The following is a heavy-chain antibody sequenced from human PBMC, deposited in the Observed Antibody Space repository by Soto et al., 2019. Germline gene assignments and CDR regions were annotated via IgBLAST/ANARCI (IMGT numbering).Heavy chain of an antibody. CDR3: ARSWPKLGMDI. V-gene: IGHV4-59*01. CDR2: IYYSGST. CDR1: GGSISSYY. J-gene: IGHJ6*02. Sequence: SETLSLTCTVSGGSISSYYWSWIRQPPGKGLEWIGYIYYSGSTNYNPSLKSRVTISVDTSKNQFSLKLSSVTAADTAVYYCARSWPKLGMDIWGQGTTVTVS.